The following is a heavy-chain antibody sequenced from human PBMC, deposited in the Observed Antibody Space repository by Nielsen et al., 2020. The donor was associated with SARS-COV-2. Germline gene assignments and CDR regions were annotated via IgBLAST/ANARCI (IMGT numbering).Heavy chain of an antibody. Sequence: GESLKISCAASGFTFSSYAMHWVRRAPGKGLEWVAVISYDGSNKYYADSVKGRFTISRDNSKNTLYLQMNSLRAEDTAVYYCARDKGIAAASAFDIWGQGTMVTVSS. CDR3: ARDKGIAAASAFDI. V-gene: IGHV3-30-3*01. D-gene: IGHD6-13*01. J-gene: IGHJ3*02. CDR1: GFTFSSYA. CDR2: ISYDGSNK.